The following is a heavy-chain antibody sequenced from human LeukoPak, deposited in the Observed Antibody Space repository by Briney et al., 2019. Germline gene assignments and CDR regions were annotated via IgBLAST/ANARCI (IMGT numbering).Heavy chain of an antibody. Sequence: PSETLSLTCTVSGGPISSYYWSWIRQPPGRGLEWIGYIYYSGSTNYNPSLKSRVTISVDTSKNQFSLKLSSVTAADTAVYYCARQYSSSWIDYWGQGTLVTVSS. V-gene: IGHV4-59*08. CDR1: GGPISSYY. D-gene: IGHD6-13*01. CDR3: ARQYSSSWIDY. CDR2: IYYSGST. J-gene: IGHJ4*02.